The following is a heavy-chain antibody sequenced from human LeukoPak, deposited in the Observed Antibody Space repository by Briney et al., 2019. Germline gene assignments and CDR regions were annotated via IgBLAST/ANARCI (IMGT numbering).Heavy chain of an antibody. CDR1: GFTFSSYG. D-gene: IGHD4-23*01. CDR2: ISYDGSNK. J-gene: IGHJ4*02. Sequence: GGSLRLSCAASGFTFSSYGMHWVRQAPGKGLEWVAVISYDGSNKYYADSVEGRFTISRDNSKNTLYLQMNSLRADDTAVYYCAREHAGSRWDYFDYWGQGTLVTVSS. CDR3: AREHAGSRWDYFDY. V-gene: IGHV3-30*03.